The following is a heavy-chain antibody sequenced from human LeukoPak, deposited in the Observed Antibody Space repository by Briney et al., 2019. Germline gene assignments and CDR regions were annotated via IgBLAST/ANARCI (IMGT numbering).Heavy chain of an antibody. D-gene: IGHD5-18*01. V-gene: IGHV1-24*01. CDR3: AKDTPRGYNYGYFDY. J-gene: IGHJ4*02. CDR2: FHPEDGET. CDR1: GYTVTELS. Sequence: ASVKVSCKVSGYTVTELSMHWVRQSPGKGLEWMGGFHPEDGETIYAQKFQGRVTMTEDTSTDTAYMELSSLRSEDTAVYYCAKDTPRGYNYGYFDYWGQGTLVTVSS.